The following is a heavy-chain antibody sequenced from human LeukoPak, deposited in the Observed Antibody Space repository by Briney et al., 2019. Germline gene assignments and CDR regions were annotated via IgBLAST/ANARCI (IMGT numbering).Heavy chain of an antibody. D-gene: IGHD1-26*01. V-gene: IGHV3-74*03. CDR1: GFTFSSAW. CDR2: ITADATT. CDR3: VRDRVGPDY. Sequence: GGSLKLSCAASGFTFSSAWMHWVRQAPGTGLVWVSRITADATTTYAASVRGRFTISRDNAKNILYLQMNSLRAEDTAVYYCVRDRVGPDYWGQGTLVTVSS. J-gene: IGHJ4*02.